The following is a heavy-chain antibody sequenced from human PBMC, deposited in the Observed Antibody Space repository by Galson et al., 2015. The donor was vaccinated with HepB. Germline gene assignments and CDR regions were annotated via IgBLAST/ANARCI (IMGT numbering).Heavy chain of an antibody. D-gene: IGHD3-16*02. Sequence: PALVKPTQTLTLTCTFSGFSLSSTGVGVGWIRQPPGKALEWLAVIYWDDDDRYSPSLKSRLKITKDTSKNQVVLTMTNMDPVDTATYYCAHVMITFGGVIVLPSGYWGQGTLVTVSS. CDR2: IYWDDDD. CDR3: AHVMITFGGVIVLPSGY. V-gene: IGHV2-5*02. CDR1: GFSLSSTGVG. J-gene: IGHJ4*02.